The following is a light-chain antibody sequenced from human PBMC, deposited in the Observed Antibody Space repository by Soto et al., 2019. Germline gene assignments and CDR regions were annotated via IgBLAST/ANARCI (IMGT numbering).Light chain of an antibody. CDR2: WAS. CDR3: QQYYSTPLT. J-gene: IGKJ3*01. Sequence: IVMTQSPDALAVALGERATINWKSSQSVLYSSNNKNYLAWYQQKPGQPPKLFIYWASTREPGVPDRFSGSGSGTDFTLTISSLQAEDVAVYYCQQYYSTPLTFGPGTKVDIK. V-gene: IGKV4-1*01. CDR1: QSVLYSSNNKNY.